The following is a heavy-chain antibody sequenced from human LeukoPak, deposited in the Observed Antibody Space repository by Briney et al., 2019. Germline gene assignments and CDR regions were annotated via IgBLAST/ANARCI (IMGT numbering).Heavy chain of an antibody. CDR1: GYTFTSYG. D-gene: IGHD3-22*01. V-gene: IGHV1-46*01. J-gene: IGHJ4*02. CDR2: INPSGGST. Sequence: ASVKVSCKASGYTFTSYGISWVRQAPGQGLEWMGIINPSGGSTSYAQKFQGRVTMTRDTSTSTVYMELSSLRSEDTAVYYCARDLSYSSGYFHFDYWGQGTLVTVSS. CDR3: ARDLSYSSGYFHFDY.